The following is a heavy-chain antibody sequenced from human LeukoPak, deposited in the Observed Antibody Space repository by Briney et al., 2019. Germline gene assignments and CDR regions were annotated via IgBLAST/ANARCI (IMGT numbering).Heavy chain of an antibody. D-gene: IGHD2-15*01. V-gene: IGHV1-18*01. Sequence: ASVKVSCKASGYTFTSYDINWVRQATGQGLEWMGWISAYNGNTNYAQKLQGRVTMTTDTSTSTAYMELSSLRSEDTAAYYCARDHQCSGGSCYPDDAFDIWGQGTMVTVSS. CDR1: GYTFTSYD. CDR3: ARDHQCSGGSCYPDDAFDI. CDR2: ISAYNGNT. J-gene: IGHJ3*02.